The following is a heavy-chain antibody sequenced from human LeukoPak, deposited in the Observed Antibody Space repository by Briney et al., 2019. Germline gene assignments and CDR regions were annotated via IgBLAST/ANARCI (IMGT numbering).Heavy chain of an antibody. CDR1: GGSFSGYY. CDR2: INHSGST. Sequence: LETLSLTCAVYGGSFSGYYWSWIRQPPGKGLEWIGEINHSGSTNYNPSLKSRVTISVDTSKNQFSLKLSSVTAADTAVYYCARIRTGDLDYWGQGTLVTVSS. J-gene: IGHJ4*02. CDR3: ARIRTGDLDY. V-gene: IGHV4-34*01. D-gene: IGHD4-17*01.